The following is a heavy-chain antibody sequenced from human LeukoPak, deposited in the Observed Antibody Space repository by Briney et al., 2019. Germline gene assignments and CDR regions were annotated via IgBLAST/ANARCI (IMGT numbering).Heavy chain of an antibody. CDR1: GFTFSSYG. CDR2: ISGSGGST. Sequence: GGSLRLSCAASGFTFSSYGMSWVRQAPGKGLEWVSAISGSGGSTYYADSVKGRFTISRDNSKNTLYLQMNSLRAEDTAVYYCAKDRRGWELGSRFDYWGQGTLVTVSS. V-gene: IGHV3-23*01. J-gene: IGHJ4*02. D-gene: IGHD1-26*01. CDR3: AKDRRGWELGSRFDY.